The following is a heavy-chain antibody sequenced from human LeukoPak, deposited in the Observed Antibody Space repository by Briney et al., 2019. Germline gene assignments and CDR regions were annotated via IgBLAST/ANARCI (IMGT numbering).Heavy chain of an antibody. J-gene: IGHJ2*01. V-gene: IGHV4-34*01. Sequence: SETLSLTCAVYGGSFSGYYWSSIRQPPGKGLEWIGEINYSGSTNYNPSPKSRVTMSVDTSRNQFSLKLSSVTAADTAVYYCARRILGTWRHFDLWGRGTLVTVSS. CDR1: GGSFSGYY. D-gene: IGHD1-26*01. CDR3: ARRILGTWRHFDL. CDR2: INYSGST.